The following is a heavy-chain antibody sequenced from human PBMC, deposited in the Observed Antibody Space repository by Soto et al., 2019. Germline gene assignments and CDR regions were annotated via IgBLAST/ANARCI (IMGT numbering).Heavy chain of an antibody. D-gene: IGHD5-12*01. V-gene: IGHV1-2*04. Sequence: QVQLVQSGAEVKKPGASVTVSCRASGDTFTGYYMHWVRQAPGQGLEWMGWINPNSGVTKYAQKFQGWVTMTRDTSIRTVYMQLSRLRSDDTAVYYCARESGGATATLDYYYFCMDVWGTGTTVTVSS. CDR2: INPNSGVT. CDR3: ARESGGATATLDYYYFCMDV. J-gene: IGHJ6*03. CDR1: GDTFTGYY.